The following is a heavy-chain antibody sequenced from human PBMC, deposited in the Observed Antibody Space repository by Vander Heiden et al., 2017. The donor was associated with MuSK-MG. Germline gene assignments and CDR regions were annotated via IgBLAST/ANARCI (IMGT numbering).Heavy chain of an antibody. CDR1: GFTFSSYA. Sequence: EVQLLESGGGLVQPGGSLRLSCAASGFTFSSYAMSWVRQAPGKGLEWVSAISGSGGRKYYADSGKGRFTISRDNSKNTLYLQMNSMRAEDTAVYYCAKEWRHDSGSYCDYWGQGTLVTVSS. V-gene: IGHV3-23*01. CDR2: ISGSGGRK. CDR3: AKEWRHDSGSYCDY. J-gene: IGHJ4*02. D-gene: IGHD3-10*01.